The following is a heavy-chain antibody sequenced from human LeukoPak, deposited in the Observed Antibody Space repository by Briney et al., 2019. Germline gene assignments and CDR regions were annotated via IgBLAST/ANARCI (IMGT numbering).Heavy chain of an antibody. D-gene: IGHD2-21*01. CDR2: ISDGGLFK. CDR1: GFTFTTYN. V-gene: IGHV3-30*02. J-gene: IGHJ6*02. CDR3: AKDGQSDSPYSMDV. Sequence: PGGSLRLSCAASGFTFTTYNMHWVRQAPGKGLEWMAFISDGGLFKQYADSVKGRFTVSRDNSKNTLYLQMSSLRAEDTAMYYCAKDGQSDSPYSMDVWGQGTTVIVSS.